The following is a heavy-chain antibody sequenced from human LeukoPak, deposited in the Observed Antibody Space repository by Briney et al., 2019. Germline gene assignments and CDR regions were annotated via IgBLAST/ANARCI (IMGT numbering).Heavy chain of an antibody. CDR3: ARGPNFHQPRGYSY. Sequence: PGGSLRLSCAASGFTFSSYWMTWVRQAPGKGLEWVANIKQDGSEKYYVDSVKGRFTISRDNAQNSLYLQMNSLRAEDTAVYYCARGPNFHQPRGYSYWGQGTLVTVSS. V-gene: IGHV3-7*04. D-gene: IGHD2-21*01. CDR1: GFTFSSYW. J-gene: IGHJ4*02. CDR2: IKQDGSEK.